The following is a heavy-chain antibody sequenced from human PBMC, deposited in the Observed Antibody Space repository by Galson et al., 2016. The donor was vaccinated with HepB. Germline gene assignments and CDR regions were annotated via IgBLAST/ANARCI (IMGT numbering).Heavy chain of an antibody. V-gene: IGHV3-23*01. J-gene: IGHJ4*02. D-gene: IGHD3-16*02. CDR1: GFTFSDYA. Sequence: SLRLSCAASGFTFSDYAMSWVRQAPGKGLEWVSVISGSGDYTHYADSVKGRFIISRANSKNTLYLQMNSLSAEDTAVYYCAKVHDLIWGSYLSIVFDCWGQGILVTVSS. CDR3: AKVHDLIWGSYLSIVFDC. CDR2: ISGSGDYT.